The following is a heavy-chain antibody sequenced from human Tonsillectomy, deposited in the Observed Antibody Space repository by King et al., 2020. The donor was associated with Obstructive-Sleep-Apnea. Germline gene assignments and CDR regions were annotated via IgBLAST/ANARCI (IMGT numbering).Heavy chain of an antibody. CDR3: AREAISGWYSFDY. Sequence: VQLQESGPGLVRPSGTLSLTCAVSGGSISSSHWWSWVRQPPGKGLEWIGAIYSGRTNYNPSLKTRVTISADMSKNQISLKLTSVTAADTAVYYCAREAISGWYSFDYWGQGALVTVSS. D-gene: IGHD6-19*01. CDR2: IYSGRT. V-gene: IGHV4-4*02. CDR1: GGSISSSHW. J-gene: IGHJ4*02.